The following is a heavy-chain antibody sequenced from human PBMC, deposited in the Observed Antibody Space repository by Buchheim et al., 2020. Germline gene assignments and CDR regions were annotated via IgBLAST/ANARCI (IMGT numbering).Heavy chain of an antibody. Sequence: QVQLVGSGGGVVQPGRSLRLSCAASGFTFSSYAMHWVRQAPGKGLEWVAVISYDGSNKYYADSVKGRFTISRDNSKNTLYLQMNSLRAEDTAVYYCARDPTDDSSGYYPTFVFDYWGQGTL. CDR2: ISYDGSNK. V-gene: IGHV3-30-3*01. CDR3: ARDPTDDSSGYYPTFVFDY. CDR1: GFTFSSYA. D-gene: IGHD3-22*01. J-gene: IGHJ4*02.